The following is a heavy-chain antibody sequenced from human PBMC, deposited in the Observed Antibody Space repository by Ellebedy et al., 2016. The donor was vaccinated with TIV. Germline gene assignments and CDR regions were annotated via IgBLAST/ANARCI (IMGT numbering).Heavy chain of an antibody. CDR3: AREYYYKNGGPGNY. D-gene: IGHD3-22*01. V-gene: IGHV3-7*01. Sequence: PGGSLRLSCAASGFTFSDYWMNWVRQAPGKGLEWVANIKPGGNEKFYVGSVVGRFTISRDNAKNSLYLQMDSLGADDTAVYYCAREYYYKNGGPGNYWGQGILVTVSS. CDR1: GFTFSDYW. CDR2: IKPGGNEK. J-gene: IGHJ4*02.